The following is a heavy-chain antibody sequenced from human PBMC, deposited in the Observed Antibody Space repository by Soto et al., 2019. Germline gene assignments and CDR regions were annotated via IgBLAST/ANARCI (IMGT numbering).Heavy chain of an antibody. CDR1: GFTFSSYG. CDR2: ISYDGSNK. J-gene: IGHJ6*02. CDR3: AKDLYDILTGYGMDV. Sequence: GGSLRLSCAASGFTFSSYGMHWVRQAPGKGLEWVAVISYDGSNKYYADSVKGRFTISRDNSKNTLYLQMNSLRAEDTAVYYCAKDLYDILTGYGMDVWGQGTTVTVSS. D-gene: IGHD3-9*01. V-gene: IGHV3-30*18.